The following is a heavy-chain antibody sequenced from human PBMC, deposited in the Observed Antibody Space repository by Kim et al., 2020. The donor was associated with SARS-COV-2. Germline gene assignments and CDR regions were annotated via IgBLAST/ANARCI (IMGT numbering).Heavy chain of an antibody. CDR1: GGSISSYY. J-gene: IGHJ4*02. V-gene: IGHV4-59*08. Sequence: SETLSLTCTVSGGSISSYYWSWIRQPPGKGLEWIGYIYYSGSTNYNPSLKSRVTISVDTYKNQFSLKLSSVTAADTAVYYCARHEQQLVHFDYWGQGTLVTVSS. D-gene: IGHD6-13*01. CDR2: IYYSGST. CDR3: ARHEQQLVHFDY.